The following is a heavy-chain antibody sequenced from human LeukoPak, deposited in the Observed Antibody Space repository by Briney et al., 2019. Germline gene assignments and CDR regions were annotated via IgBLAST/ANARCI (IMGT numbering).Heavy chain of an antibody. D-gene: IGHD3-10*01. CDR3: ARVADYGSGSHLFDY. CDR2: ISAHNYNT. V-gene: IGHV1-18*01. Sequence: ASVKVSGKASGYTFLNYDFTWVRQAPGQGLEWMGWISAHNYNTKYAQRFQGRVTMTADTSTTTAYMELRSLRSDDTAVYYCARVADYGSGSHLFDYWGQGTLVAVSS. J-gene: IGHJ4*02. CDR1: GYTFLNYD.